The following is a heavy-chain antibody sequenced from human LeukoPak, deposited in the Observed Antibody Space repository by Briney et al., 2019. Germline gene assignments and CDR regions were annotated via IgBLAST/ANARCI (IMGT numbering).Heavy chain of an antibody. CDR2: MNPNSGNT. V-gene: IGHV1-8*01. CDR3: ARDYCSGGSCLHDY. D-gene: IGHD2-15*01. J-gene: IGHJ4*02. CDR1: GYTFASYD. Sequence: ASVKVSCKASGYTFASYDINWVRQATGQGLEWMGWMNPNSGNTGYAQKFQGRVTMTRNTSISTAYMELSSLRSEDTAVYYCARDYCSGGSCLHDYWGQGTLVTVSS.